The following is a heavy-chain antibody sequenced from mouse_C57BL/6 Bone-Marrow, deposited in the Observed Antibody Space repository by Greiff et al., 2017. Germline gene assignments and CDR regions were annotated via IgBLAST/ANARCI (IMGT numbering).Heavy chain of an antibody. CDR2: IYPGSGST. J-gene: IGHJ1*03. Sequence: QVQLQQPGAELVKPGASVTMSCKASGYTFTSYWITWVKQRPGQGLEWIGDIYPGSGSTNDNEKFKSKATLTVDTSSSTAYMQLSSLTSEDAAVYYCARPYYSTCWYFDVWGTGTTVTVSS. CDR3: ARPYYSTCWYFDV. CDR1: GYTFTSYW. D-gene: IGHD2-5*01. V-gene: IGHV1-55*01.